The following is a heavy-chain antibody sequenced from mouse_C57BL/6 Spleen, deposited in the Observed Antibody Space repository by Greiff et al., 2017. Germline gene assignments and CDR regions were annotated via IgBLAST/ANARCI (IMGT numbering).Heavy chain of an antibody. J-gene: IGHJ2*01. Sequence: EVKLMESGEGLVKPGGSLKLSCAASGFTFSSYAMSWVRQTPEKRLEWVAYISSGGDNIYYADTVKGRFTISRDNARNTLYLQMSSLKSEDTAMYYCTREGLRPYYFDYWGQGTTLTVSS. D-gene: IGHD2-4*01. CDR1: GFTFSSYA. CDR3: TREGLRPYYFDY. V-gene: IGHV5-9-1*02. CDR2: ISSGGDNI.